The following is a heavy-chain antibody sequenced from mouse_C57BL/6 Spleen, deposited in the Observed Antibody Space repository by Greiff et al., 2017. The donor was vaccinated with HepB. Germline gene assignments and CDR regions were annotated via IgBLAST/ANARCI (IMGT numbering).Heavy chain of an antibody. CDR2: ISYDGSN. J-gene: IGHJ2*01. Sequence: EVKLLESGPGLVKPSQSLSLTCSVTGYSITSGYYWNWIRQFPGNKLEWMGYISYDGSNNYNPSLKNRISITRDTSKNQFFLKLNSVTTEDTATYYCAREGIYYGNYYFDYWGQGTTLTVSS. V-gene: IGHV3-6*01. D-gene: IGHD2-1*01. CDR3: AREGIYYGNYYFDY. CDR1: GYSITSGYY.